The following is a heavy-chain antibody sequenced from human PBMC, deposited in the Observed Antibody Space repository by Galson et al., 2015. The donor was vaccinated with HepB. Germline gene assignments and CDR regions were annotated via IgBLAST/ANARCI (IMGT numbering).Heavy chain of an antibody. CDR3: AKTATAINGAVTNKNHKHEPYYFDY. D-gene: IGHD2-2*02. Sequence: SVKVSCKASGGTFSSYTISWVRQAPGQGLEWVGRIIPILGIANYAQKFQGRVTITADKSTSTAYMELSSLRSEDTAVYYCAKTATAINGAVTNKNHKHEPYYFDYWGQGTLVTVSS. J-gene: IGHJ4*02. CDR2: IIPILGIA. V-gene: IGHV1-69*02. CDR1: GGTFSSYT.